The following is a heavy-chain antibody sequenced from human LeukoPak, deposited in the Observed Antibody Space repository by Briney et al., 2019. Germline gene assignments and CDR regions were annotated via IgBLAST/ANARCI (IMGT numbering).Heavy chain of an antibody. D-gene: IGHD1-14*01. CDR3: ARHVYDAFDI. CDR1: GGSISSSSYY. CDR2: IYYSGST. J-gene: IGHJ3*02. V-gene: IGHV4-39*01. Sequence: PSETLSLTCTVSGGSISSSSYYRGWIRQPPGKGLEWIGSIYYSGSTYYNPSLKSRVTISVDTSKNQFSLKLSSVTAADTAVYYCARHVYDAFDIWGQGTMVTVSS.